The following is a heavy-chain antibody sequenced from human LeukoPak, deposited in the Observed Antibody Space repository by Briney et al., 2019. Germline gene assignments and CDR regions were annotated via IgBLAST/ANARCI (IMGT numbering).Heavy chain of an antibody. V-gene: IGHV4-30-4*01. D-gene: IGHD4-23*01. CDR2: IYYSGST. Sequence: SETLSLTCTVSGGSISSGDYYWSWIRQPPGKGLEWIGYIYYSGSTYYNPSLKSRVTISVDTSKNQFSLKLSSVTAADTAVYYCAREVPGGYYYGMDVWGQGTTVTVSS. CDR1: GGSISSGDYY. J-gene: IGHJ6*02. CDR3: AREVPGGYYYGMDV.